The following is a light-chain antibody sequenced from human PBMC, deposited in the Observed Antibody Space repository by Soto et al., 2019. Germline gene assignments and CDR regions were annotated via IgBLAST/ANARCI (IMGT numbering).Light chain of an antibody. V-gene: IGKV1-39*01. CDR2: SAS. CDR1: QSISTN. J-gene: IGKJ2*01. Sequence: DFQMTQSPSSLSASVGDRVSITCRASQSISTNLNWYQQRPGRAPKLLIYSASNLQSGVPSRFSGSGSWTDFTLTISSLQPEDFATYYCQQSHSTPYTFGQGTNLEIK. CDR3: QQSHSTPYT.